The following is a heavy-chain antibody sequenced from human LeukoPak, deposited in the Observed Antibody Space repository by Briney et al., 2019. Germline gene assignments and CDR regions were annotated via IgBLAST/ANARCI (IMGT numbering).Heavy chain of an antibody. CDR1: GYTFTNYG. D-gene: IGHD3-10*01. CDR2: INTNTGNP. CDR3: AREPGMVRGKGNY. J-gene: IGHJ4*02. Sequence: ASVKVSCKTSGYTFTNYGITWLRQAPGQGLEWMGWINTNTGNPTYAQGFTGRFVFSLDTSVSTAYLQISSLKAEDTAVYYCAREPGMVRGKGNYWGQGTLVTVSS. V-gene: IGHV7-4-1*02.